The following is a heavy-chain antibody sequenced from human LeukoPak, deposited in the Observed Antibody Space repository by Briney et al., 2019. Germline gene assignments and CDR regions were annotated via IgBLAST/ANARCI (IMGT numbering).Heavy chain of an antibody. J-gene: IGHJ4*02. V-gene: IGHV4-59*08. D-gene: IGHD6-19*01. Sequence: SETLSLTSTVAGGSIRRYYLSWIRQSPGKGLEWRGDIYYSGITYYNPSLTSRVTISVDTSKNQFSLRLPSVNAADTAVYSCARHGSRAVAGYFDYWGQGALVTVSS. CDR3: ARHGSRAVAGYFDY. CDR1: GGSIRRYY. CDR2: IYYSGIT.